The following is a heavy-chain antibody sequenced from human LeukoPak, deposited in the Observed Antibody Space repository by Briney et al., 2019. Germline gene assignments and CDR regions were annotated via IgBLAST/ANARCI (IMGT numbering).Heavy chain of an antibody. Sequence: AAVTVSFTVSGYTLIDLSMHWVRQAPGKGLEWMGSFALEDGEKVYAQKFQGRVTMTEDTSTDTAYMELSSLRSEDTAVYYCATAFAGNLVDDWGQGTLVTVSS. CDR1: GYTLIDLS. D-gene: IGHD1-14*01. CDR3: ATAFAGNLVDD. V-gene: IGHV1-24*01. CDR2: FALEDGEK. J-gene: IGHJ4*02.